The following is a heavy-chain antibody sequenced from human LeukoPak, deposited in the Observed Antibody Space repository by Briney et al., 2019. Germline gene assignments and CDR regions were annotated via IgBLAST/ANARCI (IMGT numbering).Heavy chain of an antibody. V-gene: IGHV4-30-2*01. Sequence: PSETLSLTCAVSGGSISSGGYSWSWIRQPPGKGLEWIGYIYHSGSTYYNPSLKSLVTISVDRSKNQFSLKLSSVTAADTAVYYCARGFLEWLYYDYWGQGTLVTVSS. J-gene: IGHJ4*02. CDR2: IYHSGST. CDR1: GGSISSGGYS. D-gene: IGHD3-3*01. CDR3: ARGFLEWLYYDY.